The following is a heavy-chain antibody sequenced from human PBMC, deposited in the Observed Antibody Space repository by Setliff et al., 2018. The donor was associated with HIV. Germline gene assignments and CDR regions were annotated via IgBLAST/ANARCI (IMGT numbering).Heavy chain of an antibody. J-gene: IGHJ4*02. CDR1: GGSISSAY. CDR3: ARWHPPYGFWEEDY. D-gene: IGHD3-10*01. CDR2: IYSGGIT. Sequence: SETLSLTCAVSGGSISSAYWSWVRQPPGKGLEWIGYIYSGGITKYNPSLKSRVTISVDTSKNQFSLKLSSVTAADTAVYYCARWHPPYGFWEEDYWGQGTLVTVSS. V-gene: IGHV4-4*08.